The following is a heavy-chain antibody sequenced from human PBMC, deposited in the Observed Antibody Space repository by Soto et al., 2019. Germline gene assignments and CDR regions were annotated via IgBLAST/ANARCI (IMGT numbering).Heavy chain of an antibody. V-gene: IGHV4-39*01. J-gene: IGHJ4*02. CDR3: ARHQSRGFGSLDY. Sequence: SETLSLTCTVSGDSITSSDFYWGWIRQPPGQGLEWVGTISHSGDTYYNPPLKSRLTMSVDASKTQFSLKLSSVTAADTAVYYCARHQSRGFGSLDYWGQGTLVTVSS. D-gene: IGHD3-16*01. CDR1: GDSITSSDFY. CDR2: ISHSGDT.